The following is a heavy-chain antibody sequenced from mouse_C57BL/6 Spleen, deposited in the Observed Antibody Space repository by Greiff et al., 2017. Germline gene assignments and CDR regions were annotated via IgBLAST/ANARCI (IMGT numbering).Heavy chain of an antibody. D-gene: IGHD2-4*01. CDR2: ISSGSSTI. CDR3: AKSYDYDGVYYAMDY. CDR1: GFTFSDYG. J-gene: IGHJ4*01. V-gene: IGHV5-17*01. Sequence: EVNVVESGGGLVKPGGSLKLSCAASGFTFSDYGMHWVRQAPEKGLEWVAYISSGSSTIYYADTVKGRFTISRDNAKNTLFLQMTSLRSEDTAMYYCAKSYDYDGVYYAMDYWGQGTSVTVSS.